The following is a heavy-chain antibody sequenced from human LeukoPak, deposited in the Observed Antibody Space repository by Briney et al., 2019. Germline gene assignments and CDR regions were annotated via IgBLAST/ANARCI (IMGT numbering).Heavy chain of an antibody. CDR2: IKQDGSEK. J-gene: IGHJ4*02. D-gene: IGHD6-6*01. V-gene: IGHV3-7*01. CDR3: ARDSYYSSSSLGFDY. CDR1: GFTFSSYW. Sequence: GGSLRLSCAASGFTFSSYWMSWVRQAPGKGLEWVANIKQDGSEKYYMDSVKGRFTISRDNAKNSLYLQMNSLRAEDTAVYYCARDSYYSSSSLGFDYWGQGTLVTVSS.